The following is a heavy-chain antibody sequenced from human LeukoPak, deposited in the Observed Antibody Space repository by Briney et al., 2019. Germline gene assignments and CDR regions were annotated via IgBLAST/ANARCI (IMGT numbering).Heavy chain of an antibody. Sequence: SETLSLTCTVSGGSISSYYWSWIRQPPWKGLEWIGYIYYSGSTNYNPPLKSRVSISVDTSKNQFSLKLSSVTAADTAVYYCARGGPHHLVDYWGQGTLVTVSS. CDR3: ARGGPHHLVDY. CDR2: IYYSGST. CDR1: GGSISSYY. D-gene: IGHD2-15*01. V-gene: IGHV4-59*08. J-gene: IGHJ4*02.